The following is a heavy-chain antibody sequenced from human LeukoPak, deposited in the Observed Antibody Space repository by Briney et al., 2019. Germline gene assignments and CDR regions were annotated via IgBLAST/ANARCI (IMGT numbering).Heavy chain of an antibody. J-gene: IGHJ6*03. CDR1: GGSIGRSSYY. Sequence: SETLSLTCTVSGGSIGRSSYYWGWIRQPPGKGLEWIGSIYYSGSTYYNPSLKSRVTISVDTSKNQFSLKLSSVTAADTAVYYCARVGSQYYYYYYMDVWGKGTTVTVSS. CDR2: IYYSGST. D-gene: IGHD1-26*01. CDR3: ARVGSQYYYYYYMDV. V-gene: IGHV4-39*07.